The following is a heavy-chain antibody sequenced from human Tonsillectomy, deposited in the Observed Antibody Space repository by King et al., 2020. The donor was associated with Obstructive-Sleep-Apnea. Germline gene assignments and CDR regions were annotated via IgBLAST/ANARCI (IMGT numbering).Heavy chain of an antibody. CDR2: ISGSGGST. J-gene: IGHJ6*02. Sequence: VQLVESGGGLVQPGGSLRLSCAASGFTFSSYAMSWVRQAPGKGLEWVSAISGSGGSTYYADSVKGRFTISRDNSKNTLSLQMNSLRAEDTAVYYCAKGDWEPTPNYYYGLDVWGQGTTVTVSS. CDR3: AKGDWEPTPNYYYGLDV. CDR1: GFTFSSYA. V-gene: IGHV3-23*04. D-gene: IGHD1-26*01.